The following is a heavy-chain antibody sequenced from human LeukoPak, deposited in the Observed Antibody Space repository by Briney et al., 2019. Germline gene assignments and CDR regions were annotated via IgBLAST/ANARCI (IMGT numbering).Heavy chain of an antibody. V-gene: IGHV1-8*01. Sequence: ASVTVSCKTSGYTFTNYDINWVRQATGQGLEWVGWMNPKSGYTGSAQRFQGRVTMTRDTSISTAYMELSSLGSEDTAVYYCARVWGAIDFWGQGTLVTVSS. D-gene: IGHD1-26*01. CDR2: MNPKSGYT. CDR3: ARVWGAIDF. J-gene: IGHJ4*02. CDR1: GYTFTNYD.